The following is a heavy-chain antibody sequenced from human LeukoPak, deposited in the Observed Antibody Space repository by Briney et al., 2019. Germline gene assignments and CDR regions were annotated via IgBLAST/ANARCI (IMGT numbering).Heavy chain of an antibody. CDR1: GFTFSSYA. D-gene: IGHD3-22*01. J-gene: IGHJ4*02. CDR3: AKFLRYYDSSGYNYFDY. V-gene: IGHV3-23*01. CDR2: LSGSGGST. Sequence: GGSLRLSCAASGFTFSSYAMSWVREAPGKRLEWVSALSGSGGSTYYADSVKGRFTISRDNSKNTLYLQMNSLRAEDTAVYYCAKFLRYYDSSGYNYFDYWGQGTLVTVSS.